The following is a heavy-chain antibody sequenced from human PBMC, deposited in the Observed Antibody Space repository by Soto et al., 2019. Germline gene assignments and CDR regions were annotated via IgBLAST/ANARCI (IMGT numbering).Heavy chain of an antibody. J-gene: IGHJ6*04. CDR3: CARSGGNSYYYGMDV. Sequence: QVQLQESGPGLVKPSQTLSLTCSVSGGSISSGGYYWSWIRQPPGKGLEWIGYIYYSANTHYNPSLKGRVSISADTSKNQFSLNLSSXXXXXXXXYYCARSGGNSYYYGMDVXGXXXTVTVSS. CDR2: IYYSANT. D-gene: IGHD3-10*01. V-gene: IGHV4-31*02. CDR1: GGSISSGGYY.